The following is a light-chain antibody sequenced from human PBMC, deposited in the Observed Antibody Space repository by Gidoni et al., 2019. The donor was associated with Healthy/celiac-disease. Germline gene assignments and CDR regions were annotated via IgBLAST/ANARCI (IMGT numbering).Light chain of an antibody. Sequence: EIVFTQSPGTLSLSPGERATLSCRASQSVSSSYLAWYQQKPGQAPRLLIYGASSRATGIPDRFSGSGSGTDFTLTISRLEPEDFAVYYWQQYGSSPWTFXQXTKVEIK. J-gene: IGKJ1*01. CDR2: GAS. CDR3: QQYGSSPWT. CDR1: QSVSSSY. V-gene: IGKV3-20*01.